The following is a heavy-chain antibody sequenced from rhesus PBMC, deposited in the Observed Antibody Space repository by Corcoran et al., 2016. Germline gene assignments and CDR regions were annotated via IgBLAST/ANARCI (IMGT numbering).Heavy chain of an antibody. D-gene: IGHD3-34*01. J-gene: IGHJ4*01. Sequence: EVQLVESGGGVVQPGGSLRLSCAASGFTFDDYAMHWVRQAPGRGLELVSGISWSGGTTNYADSVKGQFTISRYNAKNSLDLQMGSLRAEDTALYYCARVRPPGVIIGYFDYWGQGVLVTVSS. CDR1: GFTFDDYA. V-gene: IGHV3-201*01. CDR2: ISWSGGTT. CDR3: ARVRPPGVIIGYFDY.